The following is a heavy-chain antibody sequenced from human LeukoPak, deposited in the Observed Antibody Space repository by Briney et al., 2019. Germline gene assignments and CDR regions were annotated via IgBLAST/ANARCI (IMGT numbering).Heavy chain of an antibody. CDR3: ARRAVAGPQYYFDY. V-gene: IGHV3-33*01. CDR1: GFTFSSYG. J-gene: IGHJ4*02. CDR2: IWYDGSNK. D-gene: IGHD6-19*01. Sequence: GGSLRLSCAASGFTFSSYGMHWVRQAPGKGLEWVAVIWYDGSNKYYADSVKGRFTISRDNSKNTLYLQMNSLRAEDTAVYYCARRAVAGPQYYFDYWGQGTLVTVSS.